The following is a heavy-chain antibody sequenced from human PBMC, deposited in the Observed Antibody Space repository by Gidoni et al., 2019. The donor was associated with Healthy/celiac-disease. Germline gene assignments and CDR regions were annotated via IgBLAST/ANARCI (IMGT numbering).Heavy chain of an antibody. CDR2: IYYSGST. D-gene: IGHD2-2*01. J-gene: IGHJ4*02. V-gene: IGHV4-39*01. Sequence: PPGKGLEWIGSIYYSGSTYYNPSLKSRVTISVDTSKNQFSLKLSSVTAADTAVYYCARQRGYCSSTSCLYYFDYWGQGTLVTVSS. CDR3: ARQRGYCSSTSCLYYFDY.